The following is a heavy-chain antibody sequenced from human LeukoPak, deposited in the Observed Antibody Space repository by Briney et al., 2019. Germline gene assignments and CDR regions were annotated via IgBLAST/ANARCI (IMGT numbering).Heavy chain of an antibody. Sequence: ASVKVSCKASGYTFTSYAMNWVRQAPGQGLEWMGWINTNTGNPTYAQGFTGRFVFSLDTSVSTAYLQISSLTAEDTAVYYCARGGPSQWLVRWLDYWGQGTLVTVSS. CDR3: ARGGPSQWLVRWLDY. CDR2: INTNTGNP. J-gene: IGHJ4*02. D-gene: IGHD6-19*01. V-gene: IGHV7-4-1*02. CDR1: GYTFTSYA.